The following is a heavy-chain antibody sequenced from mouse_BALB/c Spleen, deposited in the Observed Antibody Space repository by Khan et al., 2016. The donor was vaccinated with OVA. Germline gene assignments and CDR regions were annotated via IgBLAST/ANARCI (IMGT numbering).Heavy chain of an antibody. Sequence: VQLQQSGAELARPGASVKMSCKASGYTFTSYTIHWIKLRPGQGLEWIGYINPSNGYTNYNQKFKDKATLTADKSSTTAYMELSILTSDDSALYSCVREGAYHRNDGWFAYWGQGTLVTVSA. D-gene: IGHD2-14*01. CDR3: VREGAYHRNDGWFAY. J-gene: IGHJ3*01. CDR2: INPSNGYT. V-gene: IGHV1-4*01. CDR1: GYTFTSYT.